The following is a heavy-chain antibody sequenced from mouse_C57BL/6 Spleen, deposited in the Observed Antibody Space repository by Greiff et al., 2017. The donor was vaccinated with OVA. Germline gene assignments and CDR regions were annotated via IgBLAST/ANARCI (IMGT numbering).Heavy chain of an antibody. J-gene: IGHJ4*01. CDR1: GYSITSGYY. Sequence: EVKLQESGPGLVKPSQSLSLTCSVTGYSITSGYYWNWIRQFPGNKLEWMGYISYDGSNNYNPSLKNRISITRDTSKNQFFLKLNSVTTEDTATYYCARDPSYYSNYVYAMDYWGQGTSVTVSS. D-gene: IGHD2-5*01. CDR2: ISYDGSN. V-gene: IGHV3-6*01. CDR3: ARDPSYYSNYVYAMDY.